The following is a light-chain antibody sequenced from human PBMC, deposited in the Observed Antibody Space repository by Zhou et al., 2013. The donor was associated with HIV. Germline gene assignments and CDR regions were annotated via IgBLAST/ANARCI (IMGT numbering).Light chain of an antibody. CDR1: QDIDTW. Sequence: DIQMTQSPSSVSASVGDRVTITCRASQDIDTWLAWYQQRPGKAPNLLIYAASTLPSGVPSRFSGSGSGTEFTLTISSLQPEDFATYYCQQLNSYLFTFGPGTKVGYQ. CDR2: AAS. J-gene: IGKJ3*01. CDR3: QQLNSYLFT. V-gene: IGKV1-12*01.